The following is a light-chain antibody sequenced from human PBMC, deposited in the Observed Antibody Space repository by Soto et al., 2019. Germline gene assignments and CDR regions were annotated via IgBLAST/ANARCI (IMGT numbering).Light chain of an antibody. Sequence: DIVLTQSPDSLAVSLGARATINCKSSQSVLYSSNNKNYLAWYQQKPGQPPKLLISWASTRESGVPDRFSGSGSGTDFTLTVSSLQAEDMAVYYCQQYYSAPFTFGGGTKVEIK. CDR3: QQYYSAPFT. V-gene: IGKV4-1*01. CDR2: WAS. J-gene: IGKJ4*01. CDR1: QSVLYSSNNKNY.